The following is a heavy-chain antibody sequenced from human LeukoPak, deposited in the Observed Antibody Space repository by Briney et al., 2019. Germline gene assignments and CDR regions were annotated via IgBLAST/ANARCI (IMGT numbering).Heavy chain of an antibody. J-gene: IGHJ5*02. V-gene: IGHV1-46*01. CDR3: ARAPRLPLRYFDWLPGSVLQGWFDP. D-gene: IGHD3-9*01. Sequence: ASVKVSCKASGYTFTSYYMHWVRQAPGQGLEWMGIINPSGGSTSYAQKFQGRVTMTRDTSTSTVYMELSSLRSDDTAVYYCARAPRLPLRYFDWLPGSVLQGWFDPWGQGTLVTVSS. CDR2: INPSGGST. CDR1: GYTFTSYY.